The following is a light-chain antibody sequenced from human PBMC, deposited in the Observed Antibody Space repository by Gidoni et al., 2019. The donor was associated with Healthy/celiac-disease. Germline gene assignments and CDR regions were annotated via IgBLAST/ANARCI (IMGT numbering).Light chain of an antibody. Sequence: EIVLTQSPATLSLSPGERATLSCRASQSVSSYLAWYQQNPGQAPRLLIYDASNRATGIPARFSGSGSGTDFTLTISSLEPEDFAVYYCQQRSNWPPPYTFGQGTKLEIK. V-gene: IGKV3-11*01. CDR1: QSVSSY. CDR2: DAS. CDR3: QQRSNWPPPYT. J-gene: IGKJ2*01.